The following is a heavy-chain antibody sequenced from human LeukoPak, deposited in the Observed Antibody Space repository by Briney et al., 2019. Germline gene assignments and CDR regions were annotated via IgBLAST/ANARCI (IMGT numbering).Heavy chain of an antibody. CDR1: GYTFTSYA. V-gene: IGHV1-3*01. D-gene: IGHD1-26*01. Sequence: ASVKVSCKASGYTFTSYAMHWVRQAPGQRLEWMGWINAGNGNTKYSQKFQGRVTITRDTSASTAYMELSSLRSEDTAVYYCARARSPLGNWYFDLWGRGTLVTVSS. CDR2: INAGNGNT. CDR3: ARARSPLGNWYFDL. J-gene: IGHJ2*01.